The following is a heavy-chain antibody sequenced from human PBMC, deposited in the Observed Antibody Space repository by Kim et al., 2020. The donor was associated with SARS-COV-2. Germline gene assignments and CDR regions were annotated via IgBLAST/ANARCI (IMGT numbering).Heavy chain of an antibody. D-gene: IGHD3-10*01. CDR3: ARDSGLYYFDY. J-gene: IGHJ4*02. Sequence: YYHPSLKSRVTISVDTSKNQFSLKLSSVTAADTAVYYCARDSGLYYFDYWGQGTLVTVSS. V-gene: IGHV4-31*02.